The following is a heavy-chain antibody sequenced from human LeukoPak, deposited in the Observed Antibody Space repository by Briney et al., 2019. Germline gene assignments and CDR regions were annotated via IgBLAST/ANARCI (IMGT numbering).Heavy chain of an antibody. CDR1: GGSFSGYY. Sequence: SETLSLTCAIYGGSFSGYYWSWIRQPPGKGLEWIGEISHSGSTNYNPSLKSRVTVSVDTSKNQFSLKLSSVTAADTAVYYCARSTTVTTLNWFDPWGQGTLVTVSS. CDR2: ISHSGST. D-gene: IGHD4-17*01. J-gene: IGHJ5*02. V-gene: IGHV4-34*01. CDR3: ARSTTVTTLNWFDP.